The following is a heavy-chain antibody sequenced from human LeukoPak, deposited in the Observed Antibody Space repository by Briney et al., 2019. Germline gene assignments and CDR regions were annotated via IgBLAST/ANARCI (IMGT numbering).Heavy chain of an antibody. Sequence: ASVTVSCKVSGYTLTELSMHWVRQAPGKGLEWMGGFDPEDGETIYAQKFQGRVTMTTDTSTSTAYMELRSLRSDDTAVYYCARVRDYGGIGEDYWGQGTLVTVSS. J-gene: IGHJ4*02. D-gene: IGHD3-16*01. CDR1: GYTLTELS. CDR3: ARVRDYGGIGEDY. V-gene: IGHV1-24*01. CDR2: FDPEDGET.